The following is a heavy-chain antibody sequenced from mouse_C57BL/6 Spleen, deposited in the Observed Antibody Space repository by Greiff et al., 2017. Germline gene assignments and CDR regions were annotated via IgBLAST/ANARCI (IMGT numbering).Heavy chain of an antibody. J-gene: IGHJ1*03. CDR3: AREGGIGSSYGYWYFDV. CDR2: INYDGSST. Sequence: EVMLVESEGGLVQPGSSMKLSCTASGFTFSDYYMAWVRQVPEKGLEWVANINYDGSSTYYLDSLKSRFIISRDNAKNILYLQMSSLKSEDTATYYCAREGGIGSSYGYWYFDVWGTGTTVTVSS. V-gene: IGHV5-16*01. D-gene: IGHD1-1*01. CDR1: GFTFSDYY.